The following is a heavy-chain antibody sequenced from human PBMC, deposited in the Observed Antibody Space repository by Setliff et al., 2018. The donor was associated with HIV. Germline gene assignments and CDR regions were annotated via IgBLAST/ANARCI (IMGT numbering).Heavy chain of an antibody. CDR3: ARARGPEGYFDS. J-gene: IGHJ4*02. CDR1: GGSISSGSYY. D-gene: IGHD3-10*01. Sequence: SETLSLTCTVSGGSISSGSYYWSWIRQPAGKGLEWIGHIHTSGSTKYNPSLKSRLTISVDTSKNQFSLKMSSVTAADTAVYYCARARGPEGYFDSWGQGTLVTVS. V-gene: IGHV4-61*09. CDR2: IHTSGST.